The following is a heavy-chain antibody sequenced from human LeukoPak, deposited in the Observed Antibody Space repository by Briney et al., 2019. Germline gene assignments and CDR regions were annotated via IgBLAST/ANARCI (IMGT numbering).Heavy chain of an antibody. J-gene: IGHJ5*02. CDR2: INHSGST. D-gene: IGHD3-3*01. CDR1: GGSLSGYY. V-gene: IGHV4-34*01. CDR3: ARVQVLRFLEWRTTRFVGWFDP. Sequence: SETLSLTCAVYGGSLSGYYWSWIRQPPGKGLEWIGEINHSGSTNYNPSLKSRVTISVDTSKNQFSLKLSSVTAADTAVYYCARVQVLRFLEWRTTRFVGWFDPWGQGTLVTVSS.